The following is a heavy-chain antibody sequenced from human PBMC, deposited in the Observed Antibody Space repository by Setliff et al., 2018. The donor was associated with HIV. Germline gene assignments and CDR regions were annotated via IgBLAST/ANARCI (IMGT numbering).Heavy chain of an antibody. CDR2: INTHSGYT. D-gene: IGHD3-3*01. V-gene: IGHV1-18*01. CDR1: GYTFNNYG. J-gene: IGHJ4*02. Sequence: ASVKVSCKASGYTFNNYGISWVRQAPGQGLEWMGWINTHSGYTNYAQNIQGRVTVTMDTSTSTAYMELRSLKSDDTAVYYCARGKTWRRFLDYWGQGTLVTVSS. CDR3: ARGKTWRRFLDY.